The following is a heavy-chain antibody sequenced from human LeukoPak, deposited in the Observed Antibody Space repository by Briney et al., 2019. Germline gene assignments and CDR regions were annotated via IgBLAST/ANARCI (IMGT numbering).Heavy chain of an antibody. CDR1: GFTFSSYG. J-gene: IGHJ5*02. CDR2: ISYDGSKK. V-gene: IGHV3-30*18. Sequence: GGSLRLSCAASGFTFSSYGMHWVRQAPGKGLEWVAVISYDGSKKYYADSVKGRFTISRDNSKNTLYLQMNSLRAEDTAVYYCAKAVRGYYYDSSGSWGQGTLVTVSS. CDR3: AKAVRGYYYDSSGS. D-gene: IGHD3-22*01.